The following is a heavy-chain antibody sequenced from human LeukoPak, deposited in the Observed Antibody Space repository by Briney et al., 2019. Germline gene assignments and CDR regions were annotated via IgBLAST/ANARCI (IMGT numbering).Heavy chain of an antibody. Sequence: PGGSLRLSCAASGFIFSNYAMNWVRQAPGKGLEWVSAISGSAGSTYYADSVKGRFTISRDNSRNTLYLQMNSLRAEDTALYYCARDSFIYYDTSGYYPDFDYWGQGTLVTVSS. D-gene: IGHD3-22*01. J-gene: IGHJ4*02. V-gene: IGHV3-23*01. CDR3: ARDSFIYYDTSGYYPDFDY. CDR1: GFIFSNYA. CDR2: ISGSAGST.